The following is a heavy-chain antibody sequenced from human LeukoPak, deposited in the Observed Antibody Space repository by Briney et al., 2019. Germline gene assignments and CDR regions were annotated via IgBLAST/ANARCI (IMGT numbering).Heavy chain of an antibody. Sequence: PGGSLRLSCAASGFTFSDYFMSWIRQAPGKGLEWVSYIGSSGSTMYYADSVKGRFTISRDNAKNSLYLQMNSLRAEDTAVYYCAREGGDCSSTTCDNDAFDIWGQGTMVTVSS. CDR3: AREGGDCSSTTCDNDAFDI. V-gene: IGHV3-11*01. D-gene: IGHD2-2*01. J-gene: IGHJ3*02. CDR1: GFTFSDYF. CDR2: IGSSGSTM.